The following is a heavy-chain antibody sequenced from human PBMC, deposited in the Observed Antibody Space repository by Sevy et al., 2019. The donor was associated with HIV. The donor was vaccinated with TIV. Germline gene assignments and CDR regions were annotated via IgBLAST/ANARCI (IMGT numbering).Heavy chain of an antibody. V-gene: IGHV3-23*01. CDR1: GLTINRHA. D-gene: IGHD3-3*01. CDR2: ISGSGETT. CDR3: AKDYMLNLWRGYFDS. Sequence: GGSLRLSCAASGLTINRHAMSWVRQPPGRGLEWVSAISGSGETTVYADSVRGRFTISRDNSKNTLFLVMNSLRAEDTAVYYCAKDYMLNLWRGYFDSWGQGTLVTVSS. J-gene: IGHJ4*02.